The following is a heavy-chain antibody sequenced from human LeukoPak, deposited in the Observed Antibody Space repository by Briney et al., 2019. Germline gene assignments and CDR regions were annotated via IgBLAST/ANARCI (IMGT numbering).Heavy chain of an antibody. Sequence: GESLKISCQAFGYSFTSYWIGWVRQMPGKGLECMGIIYPGDSDVRYSPSFQGQVTISADKSISTAYLQWSSLKASDTAMYYCARIPSFDFWSGSLFYYCDYWGQGTLVTVSS. J-gene: IGHJ4*02. CDR1: GYSFTSYW. D-gene: IGHD3-3*01. V-gene: IGHV5-51*01. CDR2: IYPGDSDV. CDR3: ARIPSFDFWSGSLFYYCDY.